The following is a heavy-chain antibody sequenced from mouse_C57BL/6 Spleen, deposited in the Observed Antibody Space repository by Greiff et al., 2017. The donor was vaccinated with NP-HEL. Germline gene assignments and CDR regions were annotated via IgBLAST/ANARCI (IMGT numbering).Heavy chain of an antibody. V-gene: IGHV10-1*01. Sequence: EVQGVESGGGLVQPKGSLKLSCAASGFSFNTYAMNWVRQAPGKGLEWVARIRSKSNNYATYYADSVKDRFTISRDDSESMLYLQMNNLKTEDTAMYYCVSTVAHAMDYWGQGTSVTVSS. J-gene: IGHJ4*01. D-gene: IGHD1-1*01. CDR3: VSTVAHAMDY. CDR1: GFSFNTYA. CDR2: IRSKSNNYAT.